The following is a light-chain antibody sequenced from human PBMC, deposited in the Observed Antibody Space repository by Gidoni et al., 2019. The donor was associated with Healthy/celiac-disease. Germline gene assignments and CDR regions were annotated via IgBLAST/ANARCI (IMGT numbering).Light chain of an antibody. J-gene: IGKJ2*01. CDR2: DAS. CDR1: QDISNY. CDR3: QRYDNLLYT. V-gene: IGKV1-33*01. Sequence: PITQIPSAPSASVGDRVTITCQASQDISNYLNWYQQKPGKAPKLLIYDASNLETGVPSRFSGSGSGTDFTFTISRLQPEEIAVYYCQRYDNLLYTFGQGTKLEIK.